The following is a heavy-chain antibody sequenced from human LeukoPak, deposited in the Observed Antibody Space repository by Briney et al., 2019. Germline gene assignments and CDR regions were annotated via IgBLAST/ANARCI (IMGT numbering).Heavy chain of an antibody. CDR2: IGSSSSYI. V-gene: IGHV3-21*01. CDR1: GFTFDSYY. J-gene: IGHJ4*02. Sequence: GGSLRLSCAASGFTFDSYYMNWVRQAPGKGLEWVSSIGSSSSYIHYTDSMKGRLTISRDNAKNSLYLQMGSLTAEDTAVYYCARSRLAPGNTEGFDYWGQGTLVTVSS. D-gene: IGHD3-3*02. CDR3: ARSRLAPGNTEGFDY.